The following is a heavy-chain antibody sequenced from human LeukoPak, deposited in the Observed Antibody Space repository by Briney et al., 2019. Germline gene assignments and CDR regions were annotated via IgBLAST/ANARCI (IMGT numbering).Heavy chain of an antibody. V-gene: IGHV3-23*01. J-gene: IGHJ5*02. CDR1: GFTFSSYG. CDR2: ISGSGGST. D-gene: IGHD5-18*01. CDR3: ANKVDTATYNWFDP. Sequence: GGSLRLSCAASGFTFSSYGMSWVRQAPGKGLEWVSAISGSGGSTYYADSVKGRFTISRDNPKNTLYLQMNSLRAEDTAVYYCANKVDTATYNWFDPWGQGTLVTVSS.